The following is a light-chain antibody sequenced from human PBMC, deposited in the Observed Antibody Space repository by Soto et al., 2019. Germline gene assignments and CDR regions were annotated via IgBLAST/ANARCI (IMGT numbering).Light chain of an antibody. J-gene: IGKJ1*01. CDR3: QQYRT. CDR1: QSVSSTY. CDR2: GAS. Sequence: EIVLTQSPGTLSLSPGERATLSCRASQSVSSTYLIWYQQKPGQAPRLLIYGASSRATGVPDRFSGGGSGTDFTLTISRLEPEDFATYYCQQYRTFGQGTKVEI. V-gene: IGKV3-20*01.